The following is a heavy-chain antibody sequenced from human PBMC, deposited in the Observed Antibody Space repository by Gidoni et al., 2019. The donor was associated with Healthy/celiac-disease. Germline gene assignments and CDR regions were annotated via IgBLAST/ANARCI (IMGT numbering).Heavy chain of an antibody. Sequence: EVQLVESGGGLVQPGGSLRLSCAASGFTFSSYWVHWVRQAPGKGLVWVSRINSDGSSTSYADSVKGRFTISRDNAKNTLYLQMNSLRAEDTAVYYCARGSHRDRLWFGENWFDPWGQGTLVTVSS. D-gene: IGHD3-10*01. CDR2: INSDGSST. J-gene: IGHJ5*02. CDR3: ARGSHRDRLWFGENWFDP. CDR1: GFTFSSYW. V-gene: IGHV3-74*01.